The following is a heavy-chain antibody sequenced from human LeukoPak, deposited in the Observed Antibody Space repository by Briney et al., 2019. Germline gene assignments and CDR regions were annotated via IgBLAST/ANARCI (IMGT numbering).Heavy chain of an antibody. CDR1: GFTFDDYA. V-gene: IGHV3-43*02. D-gene: IGHD6-13*01. J-gene: IGHJ6*02. CDR3: AKGSRSSSWYAPGDV. Sequence: GGSLRLSCAASGFTFDDYAMHWVRQGLGKGLEWVSLISGDGASTFYADSVKGRFTISRDNSKNSLYLQINSLRTEDTALFYCAKGSRSSSWYAPGDVWGQGTTVTVSS. CDR2: ISGDGAST.